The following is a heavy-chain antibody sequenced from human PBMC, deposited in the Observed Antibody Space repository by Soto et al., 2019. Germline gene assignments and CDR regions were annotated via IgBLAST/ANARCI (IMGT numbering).Heavy chain of an antibody. J-gene: IGHJ6*02. V-gene: IGHV4-59*01. Sequence: QVQLQESGPGLVKPSETLSLTCTVSGDSISRYYWSWIRLSPGKGLEWIGYIYYSGETNYNPSVKSRVTISVDRTKNQFSLKLSSVTAADTAVYYCARDQGGEFLKGSGMDVWGQGTTVT. CDR2: IYYSGET. D-gene: IGHD3-10*01. CDR1: GDSISRYY. CDR3: ARDQGGEFLKGSGMDV.